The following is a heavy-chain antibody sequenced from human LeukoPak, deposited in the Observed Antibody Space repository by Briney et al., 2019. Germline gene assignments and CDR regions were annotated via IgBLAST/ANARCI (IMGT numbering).Heavy chain of an antibody. CDR2: IYTSGST. D-gene: IGHD3-10*01. Sequence: PSETLSLTCTVSGGSISSYYWRWLRQPAGKGLEWLGRIYTSGSTNYNPSLKSRVTMSVDTSKNQFSLKLSSVTAADTAVYYCARDKKVRGYDGMDVWGQGTTVTVSS. CDR3: ARDKKVRGYDGMDV. V-gene: IGHV4-4*07. J-gene: IGHJ6*02. CDR1: GGSISSYY.